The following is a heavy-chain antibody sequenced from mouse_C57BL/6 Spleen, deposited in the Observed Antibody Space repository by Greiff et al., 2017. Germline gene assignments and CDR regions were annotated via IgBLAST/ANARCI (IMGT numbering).Heavy chain of an antibody. V-gene: IGHV1-82*01. J-gene: IGHJ3*01. D-gene: IGHD3-3*01. CDR2: IYPGDGDT. CDR3: ARGRDVWFAY. CDR1: GYAFSSSW. Sequence: QVQLKESGPELVKPGASVKISCKASGYAFSSSWMNWVKQRPGKGLEWIGRIYPGDGDTNYNGKFKGKATLTADKSSSTAYMQLSSLTSEDSAVYFCARGRDVWFAYWGQGTLVTVSA.